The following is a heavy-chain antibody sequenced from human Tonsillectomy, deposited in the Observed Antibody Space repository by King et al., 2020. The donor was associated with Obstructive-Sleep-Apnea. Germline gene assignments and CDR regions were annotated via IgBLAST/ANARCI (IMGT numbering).Heavy chain of an antibody. J-gene: IGHJ4*02. CDR1: GGSISSINW. CDR2: IYHSGST. CDR3: ARDDITISPFY. Sequence: VQLQESGPGLVKPSGTLSLTCAVSGGSISSINWWSWGRQPPGKGLEGIGEIYHSGSTNYNPSPKSRVTIPVDKSQNQFSLKRSSVTAADTAVYYCARDDITISPFYWGQGTLVTVSS. V-gene: IGHV4-4*02. D-gene: IGHD3-10*01.